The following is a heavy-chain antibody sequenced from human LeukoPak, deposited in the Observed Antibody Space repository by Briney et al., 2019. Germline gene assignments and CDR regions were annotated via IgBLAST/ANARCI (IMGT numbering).Heavy chain of an antibody. CDR3: ARGRILHYSSSWYYFDY. V-gene: IGHV1-8*03. D-gene: IGHD6-13*01. CDR1: GYTFTSYD. CDR2: MNPNSGNT. J-gene: IGHJ4*02. Sequence: ASVKVSCKASGYTFTSYDINWVRQATGQGLEWMGWMNPNSGNTGYAQKFQGRVTITRNTSISTAYMELSSLRSEDTAVYYCARGRILHYSSSWYYFDYWGQGTLVTVSS.